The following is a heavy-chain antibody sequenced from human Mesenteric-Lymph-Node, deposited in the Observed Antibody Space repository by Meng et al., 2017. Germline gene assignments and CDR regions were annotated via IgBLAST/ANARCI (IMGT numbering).Heavy chain of an antibody. D-gene: IGHD3-10*01. Sequence: QGHLQQGGAGLLKPSETLSLTCTVFGPSFTGYSWTWIRQPPGKGLEWIGEVNHDGGTNYSPSLKSRVIISIDTSKNQFSLKLTAVTAKDTAEYYCAREGSWFGGDYWGQGTLVTVSS. CDR3: AREGSWFGGDY. V-gene: IGHV4-34*02. CDR2: VNHDGGT. J-gene: IGHJ4*02. CDR1: GPSFTGYS.